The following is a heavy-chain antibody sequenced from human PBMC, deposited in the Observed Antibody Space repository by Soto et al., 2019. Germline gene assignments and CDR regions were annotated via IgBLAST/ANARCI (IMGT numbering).Heavy chain of an antibody. J-gene: IGHJ4*02. CDR1: GFTSSSDW. CDR3: TRPWGY. V-gene: IGHV3-74*01. Sequence: EVQLVESGGGLVQPGGSLRLSCVASGFTSSSDWMHWVRQAPGKGLVWVSRINRDGSSRGYADSVKGRFTISRDNAKNTLHLQSNSLRAEDTAVYYCTRPWGYWGQGTRVTGSS. CDR2: INRDGSSR. D-gene: IGHD1-26*01.